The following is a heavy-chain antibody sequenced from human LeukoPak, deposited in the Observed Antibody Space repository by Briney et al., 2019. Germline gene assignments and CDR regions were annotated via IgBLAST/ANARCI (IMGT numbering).Heavy chain of an antibody. V-gene: IGHV3-30-3*01. Sequence: GGSLRLSCAASGFTFSSYAMHWVRQAPGKGLEWVAVISYDGSNKYYADSVKGRFTISRDNAKNSLYLQMNSLRAEDTAVYYCARDPLLSARFDYWGQGTLVTVSS. CDR3: ARDPLLSARFDY. CDR1: GFTFSSYA. CDR2: ISYDGSNK. J-gene: IGHJ4*02.